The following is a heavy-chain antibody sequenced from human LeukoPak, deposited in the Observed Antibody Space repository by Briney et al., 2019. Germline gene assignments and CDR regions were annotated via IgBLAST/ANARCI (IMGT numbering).Heavy chain of an antibody. J-gene: IGHJ3*02. V-gene: IGHV4-30-4*08. CDR3: ARWGSGWYIAFDI. CDR2: IYYSGST. D-gene: IGHD6-19*01. CDR1: GGSISSGDYY. Sequence: SETLSLTCTVSGGSISSGDYYWSWIRQPPGKGLEWIGYIYYSGSTYYNPSLKSRVTISVDTSKNQFSLKLSSVTAADTAVYYCARWGSGWYIAFDIWGQGTMVTVSS.